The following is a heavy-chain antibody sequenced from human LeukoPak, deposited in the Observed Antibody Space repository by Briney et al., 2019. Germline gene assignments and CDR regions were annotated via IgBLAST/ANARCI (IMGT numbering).Heavy chain of an antibody. CDR2: IIPIFGTA. J-gene: IGHJ4*02. D-gene: IGHD4-11*01. CDR3: ARDHGTTAYYSDY. V-gene: IGHV1-69*06. CDR1: GGTFSSYA. Sequence: SVKVSCKASGGTFSSYAISWVRQAPGQGLEWMGRIIPIFGTANYAQKFQGRVTITADKSTSTAYMELSSLRSEDTAVYYCARDHGTTAYYSDYWGQGTLVTVSS.